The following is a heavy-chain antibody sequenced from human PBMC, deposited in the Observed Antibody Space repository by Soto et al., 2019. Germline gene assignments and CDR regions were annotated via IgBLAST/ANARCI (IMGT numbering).Heavy chain of an antibody. D-gene: IGHD5-18*01. CDR3: ARDGVPDTAMVSYYFDY. J-gene: IGHJ4*02. Sequence: ASVKVSCKASGYTFTSYYIHWVRQAPGQGLEWMGIINPSGGSTSYAQKFQGRVTMTRDTSTSTVYMELSSLRSEDTAVYYCARDGVPDTAMVSYYFDYWGQGTLVTVSS. V-gene: IGHV1-46*03. CDR2: INPSGGST. CDR1: GYTFTSYY.